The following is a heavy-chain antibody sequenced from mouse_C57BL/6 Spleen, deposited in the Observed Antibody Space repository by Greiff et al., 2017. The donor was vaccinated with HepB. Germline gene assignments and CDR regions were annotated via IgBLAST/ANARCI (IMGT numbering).Heavy chain of an antibody. CDR1: GYTFTDYY. CDR3: ARGPYYYGSSYHDY. V-gene: IGHV1-26*01. J-gene: IGHJ2*01. Sequence: EVQLQQSGPELVKPGASVKISCKASGYTFTDYYMNWVKQSHGKSLEWIGDINPNNGGTSYNQKFKGKATLTVDKSSSTAYMELRSLTSEDSAVYYCARGPYYYGSSYHDYWGQGTTLTVSS. D-gene: IGHD1-1*01. CDR2: INPNNGGT.